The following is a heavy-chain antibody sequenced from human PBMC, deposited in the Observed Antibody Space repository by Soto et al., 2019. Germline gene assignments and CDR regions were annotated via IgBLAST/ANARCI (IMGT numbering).Heavy chain of an antibody. V-gene: IGHV3-21*06. CDR2: ITSSSSSI. J-gene: IGHJ5*02. D-gene: IGHD4-17*01. CDR1: GFTFSAYN. CDR3: ASHYGDNGWFDP. Sequence: GGSLRLSCAASGFTFSAYNMNWVRQPPGKGLEWVSSITSSSSSIYYADSLKGRFTISRDNAKNSLYLQMNSLRAEDTAVYYCASHYGDNGWFDPWGQGTLVTVSS.